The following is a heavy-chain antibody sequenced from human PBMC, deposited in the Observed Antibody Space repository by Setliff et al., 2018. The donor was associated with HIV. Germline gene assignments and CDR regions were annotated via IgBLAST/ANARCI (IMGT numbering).Heavy chain of an antibody. CDR2: IYHSGST. CDR3: ARVSCSSWYSIPRYYYYAMDV. D-gene: IGHD6-13*01. Sequence: PSETLSLTCAVSGYSISSGYYWGWIRQPPGKGLEWIGTIYHSGSTYYNPSLKSRVTISVDTSKNQFSLKLSSVTAADTAVYYCARVSCSSWYSIPRYYYYAMDVGGNGATVTVSS. J-gene: IGHJ6*04. V-gene: IGHV4-38-2*01. CDR1: GYSISSGYY.